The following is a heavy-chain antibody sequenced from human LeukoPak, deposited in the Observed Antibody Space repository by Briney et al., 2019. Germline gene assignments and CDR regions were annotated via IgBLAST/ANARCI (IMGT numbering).Heavy chain of an antibody. Sequence: GGSLRLSCAASGFTFSRSAMSWVRQAPGKGLEWVSAITGSGASIDYADSVRGRFTISRDNSKNTLYLQMNSLRAEDTAVYYCAKDLGRVGATTGRTYWGQGTLVTVSS. D-gene: IGHD1-26*01. J-gene: IGHJ4*02. CDR2: ITGSGASI. CDR1: GFTFSRSA. CDR3: AKDLGRVGATTGRTY. V-gene: IGHV3-23*01.